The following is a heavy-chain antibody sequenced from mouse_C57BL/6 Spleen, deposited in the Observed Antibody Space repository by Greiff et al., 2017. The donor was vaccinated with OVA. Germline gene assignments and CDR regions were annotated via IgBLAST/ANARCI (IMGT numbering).Heavy chain of an antibody. J-gene: IGHJ1*03. CDR3: ANGYDEGYWYFDV. D-gene: IGHD2-2*01. V-gene: IGHV1-64*01. CDR1: GYTFTSYW. Sequence: VQLQQPGAELVKPGASVKLSCKASGYTFTSYWMHWVKQRPGQGLEWIGMIHPNSGSTNYNEKFKSKATLTVDKSSSTAYMQLSSLTSEDSAVYYCANGYDEGYWYFDVWGTGTTVTVSS. CDR2: IHPNSGST.